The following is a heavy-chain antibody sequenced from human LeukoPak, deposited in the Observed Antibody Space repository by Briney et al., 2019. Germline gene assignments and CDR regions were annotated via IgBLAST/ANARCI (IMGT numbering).Heavy chain of an antibody. CDR3: ARGTKKYEFWFDP. CDR1: GGTVSGYA. CDR2: IIPIFGKV. J-gene: IGHJ5*02. Sequence: SVKVSCKASGGTVSGYAISWVRQAPGQGREWMGGIIPIFGKVNYGQKFQGRVTITTDESTSTAYMELSSLRSEDAAVYYCARGTKKYEFWFDPWGQGTLVTVSS. V-gene: IGHV1-69*05. D-gene: IGHD3-3*01.